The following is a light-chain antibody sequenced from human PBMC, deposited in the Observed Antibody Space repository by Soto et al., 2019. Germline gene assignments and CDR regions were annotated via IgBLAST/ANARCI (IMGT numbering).Light chain of an antibody. CDR3: QQSYSTTWT. J-gene: IGKJ1*01. CDR2: AAS. V-gene: IGKV1-39*01. CDR1: QDIQNA. Sequence: DIQMTQSPSSLSASVGDRVTITCRASQDIQNALGWYQQKPGKAPKRLIYAASSLQSGVPSRFRGSGSETDFTLTISSLQPEDFATYSCQQSYSTTWTFGQGDQGGY.